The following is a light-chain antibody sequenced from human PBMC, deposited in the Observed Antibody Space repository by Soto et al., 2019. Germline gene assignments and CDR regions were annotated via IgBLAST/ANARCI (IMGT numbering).Light chain of an antibody. CDR2: LGS. J-gene: IGKJ1*01. CDR3: MQALQAPLT. V-gene: IGKV2-28*01. CDR1: QSLLNSNGYNY. Sequence: DIVMTQSPLSLPVTPGEPASISCRSSQSLLNSNGYNYLDWYLQKPGQSPQLLIYLGSSRASVVPDRFSGSGSGTDFTLTISRVEAEDVGFYYCMQALQAPLTFGQGTRVEIK.